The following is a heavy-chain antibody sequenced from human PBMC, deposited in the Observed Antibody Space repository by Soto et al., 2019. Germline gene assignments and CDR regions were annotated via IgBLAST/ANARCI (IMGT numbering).Heavy chain of an antibody. CDR2: ISGSGGST. J-gene: IGHJ5*02. Sequence: PGGSLRLSCAASGFTFSSDAMSWVRQAPGKGLEWVSAISGSGGSTYYADSVKGRFTISRDNSKNTLYLQMNSLRAEDTAVYYCAKDYYGSGSYLSGGWFDPWGQGTLVTVSS. CDR1: GFTFSSDA. D-gene: IGHD3-10*01. V-gene: IGHV3-23*01. CDR3: AKDYYGSGSYLSGGWFDP.